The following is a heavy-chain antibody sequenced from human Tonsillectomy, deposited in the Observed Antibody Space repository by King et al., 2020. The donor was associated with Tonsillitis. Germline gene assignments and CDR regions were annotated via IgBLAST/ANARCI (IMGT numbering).Heavy chain of an antibody. CDR2: IYHGDSDN. D-gene: IGHD5-12*01. Sequence: VQLVESGAEVKKPGESLKISCKGSGYSFTNYWIGWVRQMPGKGLEWMGIIYHGDSDNRYRPSFQGQVTISADKSSNTAYLQWSSLKASEPAIYYCAKFRYDSESLGYGMDVWGQGTTVSVSS. J-gene: IGHJ6*02. CDR3: AKFRYDSESLGYGMDV. CDR1: GYSFTNYW. V-gene: IGHV5-51*01.